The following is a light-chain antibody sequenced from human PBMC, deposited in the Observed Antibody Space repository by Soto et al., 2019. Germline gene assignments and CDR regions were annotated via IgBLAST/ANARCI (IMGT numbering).Light chain of an antibody. CDR3: TSYGSCSSHVV. Sequence: QSVLTQPASVSGSPGQSITLSCTGTSSDIGGYDYVSWYQRHPGKAPKLIIYDVNNRPSGVSNRFSGSKSGNTASLTISGLQAEDEADYYCTSYGSCSSHVVFGGGTKLTVL. V-gene: IGLV2-14*01. J-gene: IGLJ2*01. CDR1: SSDIGGYDY. CDR2: DVN.